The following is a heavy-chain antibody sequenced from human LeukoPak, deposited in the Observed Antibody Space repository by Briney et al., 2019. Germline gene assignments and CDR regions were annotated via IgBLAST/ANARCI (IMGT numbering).Heavy chain of an antibody. Sequence: GGSLRLSCAASGFTFSTYSMNWVRQAPGKRLEWVAVISYDGSNKYYADSVKGRFTISRDNSKNTLYLQMNSLRAEDTAVYYCARGLRNYYYYYMDVWGKGTTVTVSS. CDR1: GFTFSTYS. CDR3: ARGLRNYYYYYMDV. J-gene: IGHJ6*03. CDR2: ISYDGSNK. D-gene: IGHD4-17*01. V-gene: IGHV3-30*03.